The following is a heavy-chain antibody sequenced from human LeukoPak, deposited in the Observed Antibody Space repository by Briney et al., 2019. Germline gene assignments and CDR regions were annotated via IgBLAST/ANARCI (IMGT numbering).Heavy chain of an antibody. J-gene: IGHJ5*02. CDR3: ARNASTMIVPGGWFDP. D-gene: IGHD3-22*01. Sequence: SETLSLTCTVSGGSISSSGYYWGWLRQPPGKGLEWIGTIYYSGSTSYNPSFKSRVTMTVDTSQNQFSLKLNSVTAADTAVYYCARNASTMIVPGGWFDPWGQGTLVTVSS. CDR2: IYYSGST. CDR1: GGSISSSGYY. V-gene: IGHV4-39*01.